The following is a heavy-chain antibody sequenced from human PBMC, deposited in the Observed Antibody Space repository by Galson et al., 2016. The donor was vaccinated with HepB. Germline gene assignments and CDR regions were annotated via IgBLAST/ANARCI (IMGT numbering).Heavy chain of an antibody. CDR3: AADLLRDSSSWPEVNA. CDR1: GFTFTSSA. D-gene: IGHD6-13*01. J-gene: IGHJ5*02. Sequence: SVKVSCKASGFTFTSSAMQWVRQARGQRLEWIGWIVVGSGNTNYAQKFQERVTITRDMSTSTAYMELSSLRSEDTAVYYCAADLLRDSSSWPEVNAWGQGTLVTVSS. V-gene: IGHV1-58*02. CDR2: IVVGSGNT.